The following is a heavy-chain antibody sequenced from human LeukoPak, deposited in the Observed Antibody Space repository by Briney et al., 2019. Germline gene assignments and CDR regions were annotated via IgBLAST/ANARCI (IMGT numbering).Heavy chain of an antibody. D-gene: IGHD6-19*01. Sequence: GGSLRLSCAASGFTFSSYGMHWVRQAPGKGLEWVAVIWYDGSNKYYADSVKGRFTISRNNSKNTLYLQMNSLRAEDTAVYYCARDNSVADYFDYWGRGTLVTVSS. CDR2: IWYDGSNK. CDR1: GFTFSSYG. J-gene: IGHJ4*02. CDR3: ARDNSVADYFDY. V-gene: IGHV3-33*01.